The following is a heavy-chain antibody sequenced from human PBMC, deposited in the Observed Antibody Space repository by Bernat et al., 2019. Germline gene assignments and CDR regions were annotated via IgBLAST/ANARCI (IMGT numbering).Heavy chain of an antibody. CDR3: ARDHGIAARPVDY. CDR2: IYSGGST. CDR1: GFTVSSNY. V-gene: IGHV3-66*01. J-gene: IGHJ4*02. D-gene: IGHD6-6*01. Sequence: EVQLVESGGGLVQPGGSLRLSCAAPGFTVSSNYMSWVRQAPGKGLEWVSVIYSGGSTYYADYVKGRFTISRDNSKNTLYLQMNSLRAEDTAVYYCARDHGIAARPVDYWGQGTLVTVSS.